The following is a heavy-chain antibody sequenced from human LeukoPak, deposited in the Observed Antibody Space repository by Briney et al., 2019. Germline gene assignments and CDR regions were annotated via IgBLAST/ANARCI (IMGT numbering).Heavy chain of an antibody. D-gene: IGHD3-10*01. Sequence: GASVKVSCKASGYTFTSYDINWVRQATGQGLEWMGWMNPNSGNTGYEQKFQGRVTMTRNTSISTAYMELSSLRSEDTAVYYCARGQTYYYGSGSYRDWGQGTLVTVSS. CDR1: GYTFTSYD. CDR3: ARGQTYYYGSGSYRD. V-gene: IGHV1-8*01. J-gene: IGHJ4*02. CDR2: MNPNSGNT.